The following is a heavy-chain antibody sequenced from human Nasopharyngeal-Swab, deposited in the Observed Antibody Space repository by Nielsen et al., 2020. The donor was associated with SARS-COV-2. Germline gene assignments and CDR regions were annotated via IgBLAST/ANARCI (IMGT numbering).Heavy chain of an antibody. Sequence: SETLSLTCAVYGGSFSGYYWSWIRQPPGKGLEWIGEINHSGSTNYNPSLKSRVTIPVDTSKNQFSLKLSSVTAADTAVYYCARGGRDIVVVVAIMFYYYYMDVWGKGTTVTVSS. CDR3: ARGGRDIVVVVAIMFYYYYMDV. D-gene: IGHD2-15*01. CDR2: INHSGST. V-gene: IGHV4-34*01. J-gene: IGHJ6*03. CDR1: GGSFSGYY.